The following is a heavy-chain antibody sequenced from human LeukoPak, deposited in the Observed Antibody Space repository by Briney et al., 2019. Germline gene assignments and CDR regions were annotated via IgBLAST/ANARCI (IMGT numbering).Heavy chain of an antibody. D-gene: IGHD6-19*01. J-gene: IGHJ4*02. CDR3: ARETILAVAGDF. V-gene: IGHV3-48*01. CDR2: ISSTSITM. Sequence: LGGSLRLSCAASGFTFSSYAMSWVRQAPGKGLEWVSYISSTSITMYYADSVKGRFTISRDNAKNSLYLQMNSLRADDTAVYYCARETILAVAGDFWGQGTLVTVSS. CDR1: GFTFSSYA.